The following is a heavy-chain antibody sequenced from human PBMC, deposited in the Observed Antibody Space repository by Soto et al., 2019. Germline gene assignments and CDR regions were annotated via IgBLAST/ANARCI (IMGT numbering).Heavy chain of an antibody. D-gene: IGHD6-6*01. Sequence: GSLSLSCAASGFTFSSYDMHWVRQATGKGLEWVSAIGTAGDTYYPGSVKGRFTISRENAKNSLYLQLNSLRAGDKAVYYSARRGPQYSSSSYCDYCMDFWGRVTTVAVAS. CDR3: ARRGPQYSSSSYCDYCMDF. CDR1: GFTFSSYD. CDR2: IGTAGDT. J-gene: IGHJ6*02. V-gene: IGHV3-13*01.